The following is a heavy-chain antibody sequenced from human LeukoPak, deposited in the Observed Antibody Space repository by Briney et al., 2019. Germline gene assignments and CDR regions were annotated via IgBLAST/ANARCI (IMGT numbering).Heavy chain of an antibody. CDR1: GGSISSYY. D-gene: IGHD3-16*02. CDR3: ARQGDYRYPFDS. Sequence: PSETLSLTCTVSGGSISSYYWSWIRQPPGKGLEWIGYVYYSGSTNYNPSLKGRVTISVDTSKNQFSLKLTSVTAADTAVYYCARQGDYRYPFDSWGQGTLVTVSS. V-gene: IGHV4-59*08. CDR2: VYYSGST. J-gene: IGHJ4*02.